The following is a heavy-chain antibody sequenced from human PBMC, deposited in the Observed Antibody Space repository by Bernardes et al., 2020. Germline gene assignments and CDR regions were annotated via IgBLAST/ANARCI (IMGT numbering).Heavy chain of an antibody. V-gene: IGHV3-23*01. CDR1: GFTFRSYD. J-gene: IGHJ4*02. CDR2: ISTTADYT. CDR3: ARQVGSCGPGTFYFEL. Sequence: GGSLRLSCAASGFTFRSYDMTWVRQASGDELDWVASISTTADYTAYADSVKGRFTISRDNSKNTLFLQMNSLRVEDTAVYFCARQVGSCGPGTFYFELWGQGTLVTVSS. D-gene: IGHD2-15*01.